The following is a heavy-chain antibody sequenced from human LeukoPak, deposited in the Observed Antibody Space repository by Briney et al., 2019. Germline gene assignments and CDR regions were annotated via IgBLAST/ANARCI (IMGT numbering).Heavy chain of an antibody. V-gene: IGHV3-30*02. CDR2: IRYDASNK. J-gene: IGHJ6*03. CDR3: AKDKGRYYGSGSHRAESYYMDV. Sequence: SCKASGGTFSTYDIHWVRQAPGKGLEWVAFIRYDASNKKYADSVKGRFTISRDNSKNTLYLQMNSLRAEDTAVYYCAKDKGRYYGSGSHRAESYYMDVWGKGTTVTISS. D-gene: IGHD3-10*01. CDR1: GGTFSTYD.